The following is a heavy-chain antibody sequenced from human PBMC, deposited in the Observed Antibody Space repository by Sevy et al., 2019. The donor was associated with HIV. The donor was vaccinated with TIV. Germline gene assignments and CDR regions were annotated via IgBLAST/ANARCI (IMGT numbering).Heavy chain of an antibody. CDR3: ACGIGTSDFDD. Sequence: GGSLRLSCTTSGFTFSDAWMNWVRQAPGKGLEWVARIKSKTDSGTRDFAAPVKGRFSISRDDSKNTVYLQMTSLKDEDTGVYFCACGIGTSDFDDWGQGTLVTVSS. J-gene: IGHJ4*02. CDR2: IKSKTDSGTR. CDR1: GFTFSDAW. D-gene: IGHD1-1*01. V-gene: IGHV3-15*01.